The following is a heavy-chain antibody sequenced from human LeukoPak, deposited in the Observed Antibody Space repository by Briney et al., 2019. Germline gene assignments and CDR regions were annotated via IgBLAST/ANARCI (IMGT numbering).Heavy chain of an antibody. CDR2: IIPILGIA. D-gene: IGHD5-24*01. V-gene: IGHV1-69*02. CDR1: GGTFSSYT. J-gene: IGHJ4*02. CDR3: ASSRGWRDGYKFDY. Sequence: SVKVSCKASGGTFSSYTISWVRQAPGQGLEWMGRIIPILGIANYAQKFQGRVTITADKSTGTAYMELSSLRSEDTAVYYCASSRGWRDGYKFDYRGQGTLVTVSS.